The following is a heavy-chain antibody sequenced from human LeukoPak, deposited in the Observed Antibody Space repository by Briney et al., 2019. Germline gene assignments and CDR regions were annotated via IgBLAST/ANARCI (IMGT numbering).Heavy chain of an antibody. V-gene: IGHV4-34*01. J-gene: IGHJ5*02. CDR1: GGSFSGYY. CDR2: INHSGST. Sequence: SETLSLTRAVYGGSFSGYYWSWIRQPPGKGLEWIGEINHSGSTNYNPSLKSRVTISVDTSKNQFSLKLSSVTAADTAVYYCARRKGLKAARLGGWFDPSGQGTLVTVSS. D-gene: IGHD6-6*01. CDR3: ARRKGLKAARLGGWFDP.